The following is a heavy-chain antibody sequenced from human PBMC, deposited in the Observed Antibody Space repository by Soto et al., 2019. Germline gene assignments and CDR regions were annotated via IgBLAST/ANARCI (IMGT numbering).Heavy chain of an antibody. V-gene: IGHV3-33*01. CDR2: IWYDGSNK. CDR3: ARDGIAAAGSLDY. D-gene: IGHD6-13*01. J-gene: IGHJ4*02. CDR1: GFTFSSYG. Sequence: GGSLRLSCAASGFTFSSYGMHWVRQAPGKGLEWVAVIWYDGSNKYYADSVKGRFTISRDNSKNTLYLQMNSLRAEDTAVYYCARDGIAAAGSLDYWGQGTLVTVSS.